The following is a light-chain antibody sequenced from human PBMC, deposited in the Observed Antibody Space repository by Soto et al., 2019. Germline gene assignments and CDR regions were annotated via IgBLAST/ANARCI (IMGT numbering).Light chain of an antibody. Sequence: QSALTQPASVSGSPGQSITISCTGTSSDVGGYNYVSWYQQHPGKAPKLMIYEVSNRPSGVSDRFSGSRSGNTASLTISGLQAEDESDYYCISYTSSSTWVFGGVTQLTVL. CDR1: SSDVGGYNY. CDR2: EVS. CDR3: ISYTSSSTWV. J-gene: IGLJ3*02. V-gene: IGLV2-14*01.